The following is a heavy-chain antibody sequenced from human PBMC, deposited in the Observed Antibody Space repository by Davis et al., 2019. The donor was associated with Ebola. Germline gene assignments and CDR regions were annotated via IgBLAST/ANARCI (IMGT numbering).Heavy chain of an antibody. Sequence: AASVKVSCKASGYTFSSYGINWVRRAPGRGLEWMGWISTYNANTNYAQHFQGRVTLTTDTSTSTASMELRFLRSDDTATYYCARGGLLFWVDYWGQGTLVTVSS. V-gene: IGHV1-18*01. D-gene: IGHD2-21*02. J-gene: IGHJ4*02. CDR2: ISTYNANT. CDR3: ARGGLLFWVDY. CDR1: GYTFSSYG.